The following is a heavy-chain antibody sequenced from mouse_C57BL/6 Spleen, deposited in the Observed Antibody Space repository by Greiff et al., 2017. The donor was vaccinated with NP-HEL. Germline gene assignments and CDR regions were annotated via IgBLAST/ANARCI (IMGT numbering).Heavy chain of an antibody. CDR2: IYPGDGDT. V-gene: IGHV1-80*01. CDR3: ARNNDGYFIDY. D-gene: IGHD2-3*01. Sequence: QVQLKESGAELVKPGASVKISCKASGYAFSSYWMNWVKQRPGKGLEWIGQIYPGDGDTNYNGKFKGKATLTADKSSSTAYMQLSSLTSEDSAVYFCARNNDGYFIDYWGQGTTLTVSS. J-gene: IGHJ2*01. CDR1: GYAFSSYW.